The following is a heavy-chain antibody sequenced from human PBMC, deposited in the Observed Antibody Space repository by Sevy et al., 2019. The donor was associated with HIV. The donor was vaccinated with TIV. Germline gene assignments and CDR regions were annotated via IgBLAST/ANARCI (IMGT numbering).Heavy chain of an antibody. V-gene: IGHV3-33*01. CDR3: AREIKGVPAAPDRVDYYGMDV. CDR1: GFTFSSYG. J-gene: IGHJ6*02. CDR2: IWYDGSNK. Sequence: GGSLRLSCAASGFTFSSYGMHWVRQAPGKGLEWVAVIWYDGSNKYYADSVKGRFTMSSDNSKNTLYLQRNSLRAEDRAVYYCAREIKGVPAAPDRVDYYGMDVWGQGTTVTVSS. D-gene: IGHD2-2*01.